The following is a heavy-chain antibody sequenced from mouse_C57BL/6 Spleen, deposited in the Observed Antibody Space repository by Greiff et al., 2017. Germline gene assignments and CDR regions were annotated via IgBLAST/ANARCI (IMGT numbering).Heavy chain of an antibody. J-gene: IGHJ2*01. CDR3: ARLDYDYAFDY. D-gene: IGHD2-4*01. V-gene: IGHV1-61*01. CDR1: GYTFTSYW. CDR2: IYPSDSET. Sequence: QVQLQQPGAELVRPGSSVKLSCKASGYTFTSYWMDWVKQRPGQGLEWIGNIYPSDSETHYNQKFKDKATLTVDKSSSTAYMQLSSLTSEDSAVYYCARLDYDYAFDYWGQGTTLTVSS.